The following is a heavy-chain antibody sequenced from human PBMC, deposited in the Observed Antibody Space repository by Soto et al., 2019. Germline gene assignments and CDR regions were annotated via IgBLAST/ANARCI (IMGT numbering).Heavy chain of an antibody. Sequence: GGSLRLSCAASGFTFSSYAMNWVRQAPGKGLEWVSAISGSGAGTFYPNSVKGRFTISRDNSKNTLYLQMSSLRAEDTAVYYCAKDPLDEDCTYGICLNYFDHWGQGTLVTVSS. J-gene: IGHJ4*02. D-gene: IGHD2-8*01. V-gene: IGHV3-23*01. CDR2: ISGSGAGT. CDR1: GFTFSSYA. CDR3: AKDPLDEDCTYGICLNYFDH.